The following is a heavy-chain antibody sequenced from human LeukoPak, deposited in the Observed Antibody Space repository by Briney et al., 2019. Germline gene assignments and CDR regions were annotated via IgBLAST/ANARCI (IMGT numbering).Heavy chain of an antibody. V-gene: IGHV1-58*02. D-gene: IGHD3-10*01. J-gene: IGHJ4*02. CDR3: AGTPWFGELTLDY. Sequence: SVKVSCKASGFTFTSSTIQWVRQARGQRLEWIGWIVVGSGNTNYAQKFQERVIITRDMTTTTVYMELSSLRSEDTAMYYCAGTPWFGELTLDYWGQGTLVTVSS. CDR2: IVVGSGNT. CDR1: GFTFTSST.